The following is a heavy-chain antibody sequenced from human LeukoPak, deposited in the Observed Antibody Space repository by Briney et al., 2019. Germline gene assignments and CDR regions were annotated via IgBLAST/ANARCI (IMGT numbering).Heavy chain of an antibody. CDR1: GYTFTSYG. D-gene: IGHD3-22*01. CDR3: AREPYYNDSSGYYRPGLFDY. Sequence: ASVKVSCKASGYTFTSYGISWVRQAPGQGLEWRGWISAYNGNTNYAQKLQGRVTMTTDTSTSTAYMELRGVRSDDTAVYYWAREPYYNDSSGYYRPGLFDYWGQGTLVTVS. CDR2: ISAYNGNT. J-gene: IGHJ4*02. V-gene: IGHV1-18*01.